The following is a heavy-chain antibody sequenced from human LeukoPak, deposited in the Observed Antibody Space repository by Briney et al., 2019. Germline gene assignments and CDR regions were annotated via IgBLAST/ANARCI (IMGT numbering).Heavy chain of an antibody. V-gene: IGHV4-59*01. CDR2: IYYSGST. CDR3: ARGRPPHDYGTLFDY. J-gene: IGHJ4*02. D-gene: IGHD4-17*01. CDR1: GGAITGYY. Sequence: PSETLSLTCTVSGGAITGYYWSWIRQPPGKGLEWIGYIYYSGSTNYNPSLKSRVAMSVDTSKKQFSLKLSSVTAADTAVYYCARGRPPHDYGTLFDYWGQGTLVTVSS.